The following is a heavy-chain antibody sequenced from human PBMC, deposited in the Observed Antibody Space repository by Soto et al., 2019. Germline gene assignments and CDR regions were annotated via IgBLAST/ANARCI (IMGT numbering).Heavy chain of an antibody. Sequence: SETLSLTCTVSGGSISSGGYYWSWIRQHPGKGLEWIGYIYYSGSTYYNPSLKSRVTISVDTSKNQFSLKLSSVTAADTAVYYCARGIAAAGKGNNWFDPWGQGTLVTVSS. D-gene: IGHD6-13*01. V-gene: IGHV4-31*03. J-gene: IGHJ5*02. CDR1: GGSISSGGYY. CDR2: IYYSGST. CDR3: ARGIAAAGKGNNWFDP.